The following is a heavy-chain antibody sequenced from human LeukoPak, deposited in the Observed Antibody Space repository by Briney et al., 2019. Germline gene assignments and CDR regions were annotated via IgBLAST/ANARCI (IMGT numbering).Heavy chain of an antibody. D-gene: IGHD3-10*01. Sequence: GASVKVSCKASGYTFTSYGISWVRQAPGQGLEWMGWISAYNGNTNYAQNLQGRVTMTTDTSTTTAYMDLRSLRSDDTAVYYCARDTDYFGSGSYYRLFDYWGQGTLVTVSS. CDR1: GYTFTSYG. V-gene: IGHV1-18*01. J-gene: IGHJ4*02. CDR2: ISAYNGNT. CDR3: ARDTDYFGSGSYYRLFDY.